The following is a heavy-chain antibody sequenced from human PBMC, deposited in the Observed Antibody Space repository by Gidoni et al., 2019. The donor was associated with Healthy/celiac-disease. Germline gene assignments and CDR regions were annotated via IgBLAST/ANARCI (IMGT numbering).Heavy chain of an antibody. J-gene: IGHJ4*02. CDR3: ARGRAGGARNFDY. CDR1: GSTFTSYA. D-gene: IGHD3-10*01. V-gene: IGHV1-3*01. Sequence: QLQLVQSGAAVKKPGASVKVSCKASGSTFTSYAMRSVRQAPGQRLEWMGWINAGNGNTKYSQKFQGRVTITRDTSASTAYMELSSLRAEDTAVYYCARGRAGGARNFDYWGQGTLVTVSS. CDR2: INAGNGNT.